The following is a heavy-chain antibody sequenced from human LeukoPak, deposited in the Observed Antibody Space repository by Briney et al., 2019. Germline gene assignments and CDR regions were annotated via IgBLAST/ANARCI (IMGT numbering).Heavy chain of an antibody. Sequence: PSETLSLTCTVSGGSISSSSYYWGWIRQPPGKGLEWIGSIYYSGSTYYNPSLKSRVTISVNTSKNQFSLKLSSVTAADAAVYYCARDGGRELRPVGFDPWGQGTLVTVSS. D-gene: IGHD1-7*01. CDR3: ARDGGRELRPVGFDP. J-gene: IGHJ5*02. V-gene: IGHV4-39*07. CDR2: IYYSGST. CDR1: GGSISSSSYY.